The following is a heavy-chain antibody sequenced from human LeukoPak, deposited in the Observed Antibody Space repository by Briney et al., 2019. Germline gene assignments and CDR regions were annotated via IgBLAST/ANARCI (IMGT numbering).Heavy chain of an antibody. D-gene: IGHD1-1*01. Sequence: PGGSLRLSCTVSAFAFDDFARTWVRQAPGKGLECGGFIRRRAYGGTTDYAASVRGRFTISIHDSKNIAYLQMHSLRTDDTAIYFCSRDSHGDDVYDYWGQGTLVTVSS. CDR1: AFAFDDFA. CDR2: IRRRAYGGTT. J-gene: IGHJ4*02. V-gene: IGHV3-49*04. CDR3: SRDSHGDDVYDY.